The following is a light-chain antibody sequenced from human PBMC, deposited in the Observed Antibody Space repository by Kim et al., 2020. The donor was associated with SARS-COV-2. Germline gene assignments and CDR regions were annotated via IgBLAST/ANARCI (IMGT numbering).Light chain of an antibody. CDR2: AAS. Sequence: SASIGDRVTITCRASQNIGAHLHWYQQKPGKAPKLLIYAASNLQSDVPSRFSGSRSGTDFTLTISSLQPEDFGNYYCQQSYMNSVTFGQGTKLEI. CDR3: QQSYMNSVT. CDR1: QNIGAH. V-gene: IGKV1-39*01. J-gene: IGKJ2*01.